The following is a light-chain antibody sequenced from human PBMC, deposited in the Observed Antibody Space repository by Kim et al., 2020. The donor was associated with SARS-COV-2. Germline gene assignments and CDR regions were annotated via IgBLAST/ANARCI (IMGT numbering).Light chain of an antibody. Sequence: ALGQTVRLTCQGDSLRNYYATWDQQRPGQAPVLVLYGKYNRPSGIPDRFSGSASGNTASLTITGAQAEDEADYYCNSRDSSGDHVVFGGGTKLTVL. CDR1: SLRNYY. CDR3: NSRDSSGDHVV. J-gene: IGLJ3*02. CDR2: GKY. V-gene: IGLV3-19*01.